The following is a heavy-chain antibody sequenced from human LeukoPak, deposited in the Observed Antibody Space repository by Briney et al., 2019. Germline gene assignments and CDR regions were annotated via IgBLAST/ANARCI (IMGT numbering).Heavy chain of an antibody. J-gene: IGHJ4*02. D-gene: IGHD3-10*01. V-gene: IGHV4-30-2*01. CDR2: MYHGGTT. Sequence: PSETLSLTCAVSGDSISRGDYSWSWIRQPPGKGLEWIGYMYHGGTTSYNPSLNTRVTISVDRSKNQFSLKLTSVTAAGTAVYYCARAPGYYGSGIPYFDYWGQGTLVTVSS. CDR1: GDSISRGDYS. CDR3: ARAPGYYGSGIPYFDY.